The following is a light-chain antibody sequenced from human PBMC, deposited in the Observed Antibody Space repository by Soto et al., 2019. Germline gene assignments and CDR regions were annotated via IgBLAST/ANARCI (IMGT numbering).Light chain of an antibody. CDR1: QSVRYRY. Sequence: EIVLTQSPGTLSLSPGERVTLSCRASQSVRYRYLASYQQKPGQAPSLLIYDTSTRDTGVPDRFSGSVSGKDFARTIIRVGPEDFAIYFCQQYGSSPGTFGQGTQVEI. CDR3: QQYGSSPGT. J-gene: IGKJ1*01. CDR2: DTS. V-gene: IGKV3-20*01.